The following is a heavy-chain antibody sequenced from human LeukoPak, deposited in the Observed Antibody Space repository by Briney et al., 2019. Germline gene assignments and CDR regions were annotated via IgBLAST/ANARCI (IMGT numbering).Heavy chain of an antibody. CDR1: GGSISSSSYY. CDR3: ARGSGSYYLLDY. V-gene: IGHV4-39*07. Sequence: PSETLSLTCTVSGGSISSSSYYWGWIRQPPGKGLEWMGSIYYSGSTYYNPSLKSRVTISVDTSKNQFSLKLSSVTAADTAVYYCARGSGSYYLLDYWGQGTLVTVSS. CDR2: IYYSGST. D-gene: IGHD1-26*01. J-gene: IGHJ4*02.